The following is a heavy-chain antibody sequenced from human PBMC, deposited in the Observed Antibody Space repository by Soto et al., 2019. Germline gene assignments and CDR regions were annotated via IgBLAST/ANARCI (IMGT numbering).Heavy chain of an antibody. CDR2: ISGSSSTI. CDR1: GFTFSSNS. J-gene: IGHJ6*02. V-gene: IGHV3-48*01. Sequence: GSLRLSCAASGFTFSSNSMKWVRQAPGKGLDWVSYISGSSSTIYYADSVKSRFTISRDNTKNSLFLQLNSLRAEDTAVYYCAKDVFYYDSSGYYYGYMDVWGQGTTVTVSS. D-gene: IGHD3-22*01. CDR3: AKDVFYYDSSGYYYGYMDV.